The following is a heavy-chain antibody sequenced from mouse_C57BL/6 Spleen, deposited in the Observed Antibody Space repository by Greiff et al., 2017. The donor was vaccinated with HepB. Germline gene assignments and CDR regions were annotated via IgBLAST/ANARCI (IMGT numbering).Heavy chain of an antibody. J-gene: IGHJ2*01. CDR1: GYSFTGYY. CDR3: ARDYGSSYFDY. V-gene: IGHV1-42*01. CDR2: INPSTGGT. Sequence: EVQVVESGPELVKPGASVKISCKASGYSFTGYYMNWVKQSPEKSLEWIGEINPSTGGTTYNQKFKAKATLTVDKSSSTAYMQLKSLTSEDSAVYYCARDYGSSYFDYWGQGTTLTVSS. D-gene: IGHD1-1*01.